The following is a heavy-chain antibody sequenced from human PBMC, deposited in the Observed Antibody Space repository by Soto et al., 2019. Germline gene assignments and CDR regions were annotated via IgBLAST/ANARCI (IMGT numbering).Heavy chain of an antibody. D-gene: IGHD6-13*01. CDR1: GVTFSSYA. CDR2: ISGGGGSA. CDR3: AKVGSSWYSHFDY. J-gene: IGHJ4*02. V-gene: IGHV3-23*01. Sequence: EVQLLESGGGLVQPGGSLRLSCAASGVTFSSYAMNWVRQTPGKGQEWVSIISGGGGSAYYADSVKGRFSISRDNSKNTLYLQMNSLRAEDIAVYYCAKVGSSWYSHFDYWGQGTLVTVSS.